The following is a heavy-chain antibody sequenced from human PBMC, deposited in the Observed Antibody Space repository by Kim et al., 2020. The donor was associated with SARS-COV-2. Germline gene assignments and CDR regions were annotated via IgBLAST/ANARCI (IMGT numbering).Heavy chain of an antibody. CDR3: ARGGPPRGDSSGYSFDY. CDR2: INHSGST. Sequence: SETLSLTCAVYGGSFSGYYWSWIRQPPGKGLEWIGEINHSGSTNYNPSLKSRVTISVDTSKNQFSLKLSSVTAADTAVYYCARGGPPRGDSSGYSFDYWGQGTLVTVSS. V-gene: IGHV4-34*01. CDR1: GGSFSGYY. J-gene: IGHJ4*02. D-gene: IGHD3-22*01.